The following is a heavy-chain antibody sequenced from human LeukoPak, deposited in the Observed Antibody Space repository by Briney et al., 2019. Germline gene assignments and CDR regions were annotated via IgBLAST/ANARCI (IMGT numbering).Heavy chain of an antibody. J-gene: IGHJ3*02. D-gene: IGHD3-10*01. CDR2: IWLDGSNK. CDR3: ARDPGDYYGSGSSDAFDI. CDR1: GFTFSSYG. Sequence: GGSLRLSCAASGFTFSSYGMHWVRQAPGKGLEWVAVIWLDGSNKYYADSVKGRFTISRDNSKNTLYLQMNSLRAEDTAVYYCARDPGDYYGSGSSDAFDIWGQGTMVTVSS. V-gene: IGHV3-33*01.